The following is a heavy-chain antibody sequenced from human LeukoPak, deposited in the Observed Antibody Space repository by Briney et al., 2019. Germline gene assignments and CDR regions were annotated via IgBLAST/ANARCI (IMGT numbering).Heavy chain of an antibody. V-gene: IGHV3-21*01. J-gene: IGHJ3*02. CDR3: TRVRFKKKELRESSDI. Sequence: GSLRLSCAASGFTFSTYSMNWVRQAPGKGLEWVSLISSSSYYIYYSDSVKGRFTISRDNAKNSLYLQINSLRAEDRAVFYCTRVRFKKKELRESSDIWGQGTMVTVSS. CDR1: GFTFSTYS. CDR2: ISSSSYYI. D-gene: IGHD3-10*01.